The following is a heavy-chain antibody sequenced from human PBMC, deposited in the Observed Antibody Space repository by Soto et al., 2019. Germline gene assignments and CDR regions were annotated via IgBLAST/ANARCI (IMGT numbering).Heavy chain of an antibody. D-gene: IGHD2-2*01. CDR3: AKVGGFVVVPAAPFLV. Sequence: ASVKVSCKASGYTFTSYYMHWVRQAPGQGLEWMGIINPSGGSTSYAQKFQGRVTMTRDTSTSTVYMELSSLRSEDTAVYYCAKVGGFVVVPAAPFLVWGQGTMVTVSS. CDR1: GYTFTSYY. V-gene: IGHV1-46*01. J-gene: IGHJ3*01. CDR2: INPSGGST.